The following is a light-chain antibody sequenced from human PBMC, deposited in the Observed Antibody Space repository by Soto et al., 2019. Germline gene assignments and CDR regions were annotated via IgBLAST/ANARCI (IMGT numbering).Light chain of an antibody. CDR3: QQYAYSPLN. J-gene: IGKJ4*01. CDR1: RSVGNNY. Sequence: EIVLTQSPGTLSLSPGERATLSCRASRSVGNNYLAWYQHRPGQAPNLLIYDASSRATGIPDRFSGSGSGTDFTLTITRLEPEDSAMYYCQQYAYSPLNFGGGTKVEIK. CDR2: DAS. V-gene: IGKV3-20*01.